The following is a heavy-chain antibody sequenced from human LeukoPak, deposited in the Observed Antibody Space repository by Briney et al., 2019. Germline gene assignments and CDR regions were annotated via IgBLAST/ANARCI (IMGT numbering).Heavy chain of an antibody. D-gene: IGHD1-26*01. Sequence: GGSLRLSCVASGFTLDDYVLHWVRQAPGKGLEWISLISGDGDNTYYANSVKGRFTISRDKSKNSLYLQMSSLRAEDTALYYCAKGVRSGTYYNCFDPWGQGTLVTVSS. V-gene: IGHV3-43*02. CDR3: AKGVRSGTYYNCFDP. J-gene: IGHJ5*02. CDR1: GFTLDDYV. CDR2: ISGDGDNT.